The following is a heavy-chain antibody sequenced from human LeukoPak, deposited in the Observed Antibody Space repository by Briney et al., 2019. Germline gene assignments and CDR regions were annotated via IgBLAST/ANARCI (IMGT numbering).Heavy chain of an antibody. Sequence: GGSLRLSCAASGFTFSSYWMSWVRQAPGKGLEWVANIKQDGSEKYYVDSVKGRFTISRDNAKNSLYLQMNSLRAEDTVVYYCAREQVGPYDAFDIWGQGTMVTVSS. CDR1: GFTFSSYW. CDR3: AREQVGPYDAFDI. CDR2: IKQDGSEK. V-gene: IGHV3-7*01. D-gene: IGHD1-26*01. J-gene: IGHJ3*02.